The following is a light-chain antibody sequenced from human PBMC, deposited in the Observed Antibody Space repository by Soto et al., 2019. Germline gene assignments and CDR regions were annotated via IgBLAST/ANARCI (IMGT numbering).Light chain of an antibody. CDR3: MQALQTPRT. CDR2: LGF. J-gene: IGKJ1*01. V-gene: IGKV2-28*01. CDR1: QSLLHSNGYNF. Sequence: EIVMTQSPRSLPVTPGEPASISCRSSQSLLHSNGYNFLDWYLQKPGQSPQLLIYLGFNRPSGVPDRFRGSGSGTDFTLTISRVEAEDVGVYYCMQALQTPRTFGQGTKVEIK.